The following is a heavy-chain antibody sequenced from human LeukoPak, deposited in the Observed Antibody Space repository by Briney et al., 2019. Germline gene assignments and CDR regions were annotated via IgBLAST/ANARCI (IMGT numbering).Heavy chain of an antibody. CDR1: GGSFSGYY. D-gene: IGHD2-15*01. CDR3: ARLVGVVVAATPDYYYYYMDV. CDR2: INHSGST. V-gene: IGHV4-34*01. J-gene: IGHJ6*03. Sequence: SETLSLTCAVYGGSFSGYYWSWIRHPPGKGLEWIGEINHSGSTNYNPSLKSRVTISVDTSKNQFSLKLSSVTAADTAVYYCARLVGVVVAATPDYYYYYMDVWGKGTTVTVSS.